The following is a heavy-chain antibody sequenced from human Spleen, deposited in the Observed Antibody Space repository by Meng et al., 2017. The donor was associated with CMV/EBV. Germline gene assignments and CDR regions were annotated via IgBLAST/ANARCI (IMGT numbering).Heavy chain of an antibody. J-gene: IGHJ4*02. Sequence: SVKVSCKASGGTFSSYAISWVRQAPGQGLEWMGGIIPIFGTANYAQKFQGRVTITTDESTSTAYMELSSLRSEDTAVYYCAKLPRYCSGGSCYGGSFDYWGQGTLVTVSS. D-gene: IGHD2-15*01. CDR3: AKLPRYCSGGSCYGGSFDY. CDR1: GGTFSSYA. CDR2: IIPIFGTA. V-gene: IGHV1-69*05.